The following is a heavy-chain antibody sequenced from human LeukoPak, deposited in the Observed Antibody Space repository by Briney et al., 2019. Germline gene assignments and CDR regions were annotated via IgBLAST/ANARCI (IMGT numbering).Heavy chain of an antibody. V-gene: IGHV1-8*03. Sequence: ASVKVSCKASGYTFTSYDINWVRQATGQGLEWMGWMNPNSGNTGYAQKFQGRVTITRITSISTAYMELSSLRSEDTAVYYCASSSLGFCSGGSCSTDAFDIWGQGTMVTVSS. D-gene: IGHD2-15*01. J-gene: IGHJ3*02. CDR3: ASSSLGFCSGGSCSTDAFDI. CDR1: GYTFTSYD. CDR2: MNPNSGNT.